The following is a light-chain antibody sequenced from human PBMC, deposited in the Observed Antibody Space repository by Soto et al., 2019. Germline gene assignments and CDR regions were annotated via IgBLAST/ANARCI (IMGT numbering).Light chain of an antibody. CDR1: QSISRY. V-gene: IGKV1-39*01. CDR2: VAS. J-gene: IGKJ1*01. Sequence: DIQMTQSPSSLSASVGERVTITCRASQSISRYLNWYQQKPGKAPNLLIYVASSLQSEVPSRFSGSGSGTDFTLSISSLQPDDFATYYCQQYKVYSKTFGQGTKVDIK. CDR3: QQYKVYSKT.